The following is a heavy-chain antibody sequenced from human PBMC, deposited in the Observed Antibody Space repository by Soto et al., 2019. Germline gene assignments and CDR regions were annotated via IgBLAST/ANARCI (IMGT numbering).Heavy chain of an antibody. J-gene: IGHJ3*02. V-gene: IGHV3-23*01. D-gene: IGHD1-20*01. CDR1: GFTFSSYA. Sequence: EVQLLESGGGLVQPGGSLRLSCAASGFTFSSYAMSWVRQAPGKGLEWVSAISGSGGSTYYADSVKGRFTISRDNSENTLYVQMTSLRADDTALYYCAKDQRSSLNTGHYKDAFDMWRQWTMVTVSS. CDR2: ISGSGGST. CDR3: AKDQRSSLNTGHYKDAFDM.